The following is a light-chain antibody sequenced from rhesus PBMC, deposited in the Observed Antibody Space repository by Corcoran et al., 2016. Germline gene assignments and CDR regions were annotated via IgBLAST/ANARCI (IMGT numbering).Light chain of an antibody. V-gene: IGKV2S15*01. J-gene: IGKJ4*01. CDR3: MQGIQLPLP. CDR1: QSLLHSGGKTY. Sequence: DIVMTQTPLSLPVTPGEPASISCRSSQSLLHSGGKTYLYWYLQKPGQSPQLLIHEVSTRASGVPDRFSGSGSGTDFTMKISRVEAEDVGVYYCMQGIQLPLPFGGGTKVEIK. CDR2: EVS.